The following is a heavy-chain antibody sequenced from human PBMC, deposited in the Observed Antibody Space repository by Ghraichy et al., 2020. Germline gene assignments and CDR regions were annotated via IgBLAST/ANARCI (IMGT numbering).Heavy chain of an antibody. J-gene: IGHJ6*02. D-gene: IGHD3-3*01. CDR2: IYYSGST. V-gene: IGHV4-61*01. CDR3: ARGRSVVRPGQYYDFWSGSNGMDV. CDR1: GGSVSSGSYY. Sequence: SETLSLTCTVSGGSVSSGSYYWSWIRQPPGKGLEWIGYIYYSGSTNYNPSLKSRVTISVDTSKNQFSLKLSSVTAADTAVYYCARGRSVVRPGQYYDFWSGSNGMDVWGQGTMVTVSS.